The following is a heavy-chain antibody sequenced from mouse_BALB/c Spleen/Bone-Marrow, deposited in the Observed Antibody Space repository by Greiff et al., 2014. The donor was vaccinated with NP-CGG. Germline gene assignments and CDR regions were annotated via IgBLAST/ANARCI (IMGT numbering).Heavy chain of an antibody. CDR2: IYPGNSDT. V-gene: IGHV1-5*01. CDR1: GYTFSNYW. D-gene: IGHD3-1*01. CDR3: TTLARNDFDY. Sequence: VQLQQSGTVLARPGAAVKMSCKASGYTFSNYWMHWVKQRPGQGLEWIGTIYPGNSDTTYNQKSKGKAKLTAVTSTSTAYMELSSLTNEHSAVYYCTTLARNDFDYWGQGTTLTVSS. J-gene: IGHJ2*01.